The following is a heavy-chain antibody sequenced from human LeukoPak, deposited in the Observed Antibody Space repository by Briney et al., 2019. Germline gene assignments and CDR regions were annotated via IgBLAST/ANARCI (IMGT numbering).Heavy chain of an antibody. CDR3: VRVVTKGSGWYHFDN. Sequence: GGSLRLSCAGAGFSITDHHMDWVRQAPGEGLEWVGRSATTKPNSCTTQYAASVRGRFTISRDDSQNSLYLQLNSLKTEDTAVYYCVRVVTKGSGWYHFDNWGLGTLVTVSS. J-gene: IGHJ4*02. D-gene: IGHD6-13*01. CDR1: GFSITDHH. V-gene: IGHV3-72*01. CDR2: SATTKPNSCTT.